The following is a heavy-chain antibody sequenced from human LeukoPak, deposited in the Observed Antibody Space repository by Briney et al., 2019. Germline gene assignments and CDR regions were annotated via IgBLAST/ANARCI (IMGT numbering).Heavy chain of an antibody. V-gene: IGHV4-34*01. D-gene: IGHD3-16*02. CDR3: ARGSLNRVITFGGVIVDDY. CDR1: GGSFSGYY. J-gene: IGHJ4*02. Sequence: PSETLSLTCAVQGGSFSGYYWSWIRQPPGKGLEWIGEINHSGRANYNPSLKSRVTMSVDTSNNQFSLSLSSVTAADTAVYYCARGSLNRVITFGGVIVDDYWGQGTLVTVSS. CDR2: INHSGRA.